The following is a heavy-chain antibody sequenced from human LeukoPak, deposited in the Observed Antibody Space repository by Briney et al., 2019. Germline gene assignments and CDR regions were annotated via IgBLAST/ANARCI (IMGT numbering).Heavy chain of an antibody. D-gene: IGHD6-13*01. J-gene: IGHJ4*02. CDR1: GGSISSSSYY. Sequence: SETLSLTCTVSGGSISSSSYYWGWIRQPPGKGLEWIGSIYYSGSTYYNPSLKSRVTISVDTSKNQFSLKLSSVTAADTAVYYCARDPLSSSSFDYWGQGTLVTVSS. V-gene: IGHV4-39*02. CDR2: IYYSGST. CDR3: ARDPLSSSSFDY.